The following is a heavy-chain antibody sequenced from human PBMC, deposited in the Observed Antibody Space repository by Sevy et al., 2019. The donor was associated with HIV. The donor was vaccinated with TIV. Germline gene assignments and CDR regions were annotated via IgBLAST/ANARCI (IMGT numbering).Heavy chain of an antibody. D-gene: IGHD2-8*01. Sequence: GWSLRLSCVASGFNFNIYSMSWVRQAPGKMLEWVSTLSFGCGRINHADSVQGRFTMSRDDSKKTVYLEMNSLRPEDTAVYYCAREGCTKPHDYWGQGTLVTVSS. V-gene: IGHV3-23*01. CDR2: LSFGCGRI. CDR3: AREGCTKPHDY. CDR1: GFNFNIYS. J-gene: IGHJ4*02.